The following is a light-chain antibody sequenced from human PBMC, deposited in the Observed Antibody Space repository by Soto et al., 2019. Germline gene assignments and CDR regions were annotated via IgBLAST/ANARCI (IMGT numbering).Light chain of an antibody. CDR3: QQYDTSPLT. J-gene: IGKJ4*01. V-gene: IGKV3-20*01. CDR2: GPS. Sequence: DIVLTQSPGTLSLSPGERATLSCRASQSVSSSYLAWYQQKPGQAPRLLIYGPSNRATGIPDRFSGSGSATDFTLTISRXEPEDLAVYYCQQYDTSPLTFGGGTKVDIK. CDR1: QSVSSSY.